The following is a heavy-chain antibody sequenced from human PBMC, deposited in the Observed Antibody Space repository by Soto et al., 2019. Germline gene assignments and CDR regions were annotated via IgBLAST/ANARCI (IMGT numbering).Heavy chain of an antibody. CDR2: MQPSTGRT. CDR3: ARGVSAGVDY. Sequence: QVQLVQSGAEVREPGASVKVSCKASGYSFTSLDINWVRQTAGQGLEWMGWMQPSTGRTGYAQKFQGRVTMTRDTSITPAYMELTTLTSDDKAFYYCARGVSAGVDYWGQGTLVTVSS. V-gene: IGHV1-8*01. J-gene: IGHJ4*02. D-gene: IGHD1-26*01. CDR1: GYSFTSLD.